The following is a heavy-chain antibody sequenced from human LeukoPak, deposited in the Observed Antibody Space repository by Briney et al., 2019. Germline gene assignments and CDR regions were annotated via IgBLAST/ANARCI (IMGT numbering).Heavy chain of an antibody. J-gene: IGHJ4*02. CDR1: GFTFSSYA. CDR2: ISGSGGST. V-gene: IGHV3-23*01. CDR3: AKAPVTMIVVVITLFDY. Sequence: GGSLRLSCAASGFTFSSYAMSWVRQAPGKGLEWVSAISGSGGSTYYADSVKGRFTISRDNSKNTLYLQMNSLRAEDTAVHYCAKAPVTMIVVVITLFDYWGQGTLVTVSS. D-gene: IGHD3-22*01.